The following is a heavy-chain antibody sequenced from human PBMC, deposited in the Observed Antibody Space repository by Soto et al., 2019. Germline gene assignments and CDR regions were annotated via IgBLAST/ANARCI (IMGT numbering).Heavy chain of an antibody. D-gene: IGHD6-13*01. CDR2: IYYTGST. J-gene: IGHJ4*02. V-gene: IGHV4-39*01. CDR3: ARLEYSSPLTKSWV. Sequence: QLHLQESGPGLVKPSETLSLTCTVSGGSISSSSYYWGWIRQPPGKGLEWIGSIYYTGSTYYNPSLKSRVTISVDTSKNQFSLKLSSVTAADTAVYYCARLEYSSPLTKSWVWGQGTLVTVSS. CDR1: GGSISSSSYY.